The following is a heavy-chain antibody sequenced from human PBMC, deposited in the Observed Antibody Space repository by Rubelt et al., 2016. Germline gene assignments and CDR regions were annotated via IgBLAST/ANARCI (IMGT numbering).Heavy chain of an antibody. CDR2: INHSGST. CDR3: ARSSQNYDNVTGVLNAFEI. Sequence: QVQLQQWGAGLLKPSETLSLTCAVYGGSFSGYYWSWIRQPPGKGLEWIGEINHSGSTNYNPSLKSRVPISVDTSKNQFPLKLSSGTAADTAIYYCARSSQNYDNVTGVLNAFEIWGRGTMVTVSS. CDR1: GGSFSGYY. D-gene: IGHD3-9*01. V-gene: IGHV4-34*01. J-gene: IGHJ3*02.